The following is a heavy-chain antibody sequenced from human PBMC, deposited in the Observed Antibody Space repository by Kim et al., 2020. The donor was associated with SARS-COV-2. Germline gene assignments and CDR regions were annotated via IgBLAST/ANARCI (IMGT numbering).Heavy chain of an antibody. CDR1: GFTFSSYA. V-gene: IGHV3-23*01. Sequence: GGSLRLSCAASGFTFSSYAMSWVRQAPGKGLEWVSAISGSGGSTYYADSVKGRFTISRDNSKNTLYLQMNSLRAEDTAVYYCAKDVSVGVYDILTGYYPFDYWGQGTLVTVSS. D-gene: IGHD3-9*01. J-gene: IGHJ4*02. CDR2: ISGSGGST. CDR3: AKDVSVGVYDILTGYYPFDY.